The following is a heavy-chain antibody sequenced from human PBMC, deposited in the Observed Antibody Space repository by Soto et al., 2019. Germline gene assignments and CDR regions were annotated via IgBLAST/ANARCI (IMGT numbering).Heavy chain of an antibody. Sequence: QVQLHQWGAGLLKPSETLSLTCGVDNGCFMGYYWTWVRQLPGKGLEWIGEINHFGSPNYNPSLKSRVARPIASSKHQFSLSLRSLAAADTAVYYWASLNGGRFLDKGDYWGQGLLVTVSS. CDR2: INHFGSP. CDR1: NGCFMGYY. V-gene: IGHV4-34*01. CDR3: ASLNGGRFLDKGDY. D-gene: IGHD3-3*01. J-gene: IGHJ4*02.